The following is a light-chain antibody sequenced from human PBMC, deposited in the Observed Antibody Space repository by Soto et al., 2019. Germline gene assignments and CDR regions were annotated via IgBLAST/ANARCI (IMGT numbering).Light chain of an antibody. V-gene: IGKV1-39*01. Sequence: IQLTQSPSSLSASVGDTVTITCRAGQTISNFLNWYQHKPGKAPNLLIYAASSLLSGVPSRFSGSGSGTDFTLTIASLQPEDFATYYCQQANSFPLTFGGGTKVEIK. CDR1: QTISNF. CDR2: AAS. CDR3: QQANSFPLT. J-gene: IGKJ4*01.